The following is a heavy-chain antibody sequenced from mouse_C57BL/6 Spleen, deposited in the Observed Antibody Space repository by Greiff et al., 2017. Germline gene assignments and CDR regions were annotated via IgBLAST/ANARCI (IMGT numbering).Heavy chain of an antibody. J-gene: IGHJ4*01. CDR3: TRWVRAMDY. CDR2: IYPGNSDT. CDR1: GYTFPSYW. D-gene: IGHD2-14*01. V-gene: IGHV1-5*01. Sequence: VQLKQSGTVLARPGASVKMSCKTSGYTFPSYWMHWVKQRPGQGLEWIGAIYPGNSDTSYNQKFKGKDKLTAVTSASTAYMALSSLTNEDSAVYYCTRWVRAMDYWGQGTSVTVSS.